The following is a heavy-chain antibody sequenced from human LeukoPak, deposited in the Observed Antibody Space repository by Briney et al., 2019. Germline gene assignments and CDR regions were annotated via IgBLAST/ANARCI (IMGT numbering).Heavy chain of an antibody. CDR2: IRSDGTST. Sequence: PGGSLRLSCAASGFTFSNYWMHWDRQGPGKGLAWVSRIRSDGTSTSYADSVKGRFTISRDNAKNTLYLQMSSLRAEDTAVYYCARGGDPVKYYAEYFQCWGQGTLVTVSS. J-gene: IGHJ1*01. V-gene: IGHV3-74*01. D-gene: IGHD2-21*02. CDR3: ARGGDPVKYYAEYFQC. CDR1: GFTFSNYW.